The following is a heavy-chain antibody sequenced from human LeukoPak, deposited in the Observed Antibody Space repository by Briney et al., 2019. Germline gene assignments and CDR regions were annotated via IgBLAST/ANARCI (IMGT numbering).Heavy chain of an antibody. CDR2: IYYSGST. J-gene: IGHJ4*02. CDR3: ARGSGSTLFDY. D-gene: IGHD1-26*01. Sequence: PSQTLSLTCTVSGDSISSGGNYWSWIRQHPGKGLEWIGYIYYSGSTYYNSSLKSRVTMSVDTSKNQFSLRLSSVTAADTAVYYCARGSGSTLFDYWGQGTLVTVSS. CDR1: GDSISSGGNY. V-gene: IGHV4-31*03.